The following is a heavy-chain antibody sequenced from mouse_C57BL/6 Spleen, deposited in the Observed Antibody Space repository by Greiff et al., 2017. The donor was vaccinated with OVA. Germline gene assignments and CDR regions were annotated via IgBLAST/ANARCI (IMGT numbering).Heavy chain of an antibody. Sequence: EVMLVESGGGLVKPGGSLKLSCAASGFTFSDYGMHWVRQAPEKGLEWVAYISSGSSTIYYAATVKGRFTISRDNAKNTLFLQMTSLRSEDTAIYYCAREDEGFAYWGQGTLVTVSA. CDR1: GFTFSDYG. CDR2: ISSGSSTI. J-gene: IGHJ3*01. V-gene: IGHV5-17*01. CDR3: AREDEGFAY.